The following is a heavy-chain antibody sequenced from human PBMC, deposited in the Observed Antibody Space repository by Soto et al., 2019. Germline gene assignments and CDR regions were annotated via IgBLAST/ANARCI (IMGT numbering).Heavy chain of an antibody. Sequence: LRLSCAASGFTFSSYSMNWVRQAPGKGLEWVSYISSSSTIYYADSVKGRFTISRDNAKNSLYLQMNSLRDEDTAVYYCARGLYYYDSRGYWGYWGQGTLVTVSS. J-gene: IGHJ4*02. CDR1: GFTFSSYS. D-gene: IGHD3-22*01. V-gene: IGHV3-48*02. CDR2: ISSSSTI. CDR3: ARGLYYYDSRGYWGY.